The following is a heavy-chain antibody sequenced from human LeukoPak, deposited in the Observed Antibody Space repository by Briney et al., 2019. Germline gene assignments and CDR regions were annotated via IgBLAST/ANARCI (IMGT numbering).Heavy chain of an antibody. J-gene: IGHJ6*03. V-gene: IGHV4-59*01. CDR1: GGSISSYY. CDR2: MYYSGST. D-gene: IGHD2-2*01. CDR3: ARARGYDYYYYYMDV. Sequence: PSETLSLTCTVSGGSISSYYWSWIRQPPGKGLEWIGYMYYSGSTNYNPSLKSRVTISVDTSKNQFSLKLSSVTAADTAVYYCARARGYDYYYYYMDVWGKGTTVTVSS.